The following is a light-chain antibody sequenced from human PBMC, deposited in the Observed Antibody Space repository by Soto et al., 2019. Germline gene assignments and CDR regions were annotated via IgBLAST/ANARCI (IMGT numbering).Light chain of an antibody. J-gene: IGLJ2*01. V-gene: IGLV2-8*01. Sequence: QSVLTQPPSASGSHVQSVTISSTGTSSDLGDYDYVSWYQQHPGKAPKLMIYEVNKRPSGVPDRFSGSKSCNTASLTVTGLQAEDEADYYCSSYAGSNNLIFGGGTKVTVL. CDR3: SSYAGSNNLI. CDR1: SSDLGDYDY. CDR2: EVN.